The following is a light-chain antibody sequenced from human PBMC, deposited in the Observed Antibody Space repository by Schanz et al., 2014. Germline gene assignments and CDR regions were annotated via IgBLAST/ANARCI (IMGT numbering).Light chain of an antibody. CDR1: FSDVGGYNF. V-gene: IGLV2-11*01. J-gene: IGLJ2*01. Sequence: QSALTQPRSVSGSPGQSVTVSCTGTFSDVGGYNFVSWYQQHPGKAPKLMIYDVSKRPSGVSDRFSGSKSGNTASLTISGLQAEDEADYYCSSYTSSSTQVFGGGTKLTVL. CDR3: SSYTSSSTQV. CDR2: DVS.